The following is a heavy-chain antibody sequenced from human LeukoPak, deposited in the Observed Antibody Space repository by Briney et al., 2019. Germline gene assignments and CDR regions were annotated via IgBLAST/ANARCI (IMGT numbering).Heavy chain of an antibody. V-gene: IGHV4-59*01. Sequence: SETLSLTCTVSGGSISSYYWTWIRQPPGKALEWIVYISYSGDTNYNPSLKGRVTIAVDTSKNQFSLKLSSVTAADTAVYYCARAVQKYSSSSTYDYWGQGTLVTVSS. CDR3: ARAVQKYSSSSTYDY. CDR2: ISYSGDT. D-gene: IGHD6-6*01. CDR1: GGSISSYY. J-gene: IGHJ4*02.